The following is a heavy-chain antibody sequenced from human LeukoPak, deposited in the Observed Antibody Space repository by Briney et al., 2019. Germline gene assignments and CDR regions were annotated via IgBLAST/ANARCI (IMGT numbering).Heavy chain of an antibody. J-gene: IGHJ3*02. CDR2: INPNSGDT. D-gene: IGHD3-10*01. CDR1: GYTFIDYY. V-gene: IGHV1-2*02. CDR3: ASAGFREAFDT. Sequence: GASVKVSCTASGYTFIDYYMHWVRQAPGQGLEWMGWINPNSGDTNYAQKFQGRVTMTRDTSISTAYMELSRLRSDDTAVYYCASAGFREAFDTWGQGTMVTVSS.